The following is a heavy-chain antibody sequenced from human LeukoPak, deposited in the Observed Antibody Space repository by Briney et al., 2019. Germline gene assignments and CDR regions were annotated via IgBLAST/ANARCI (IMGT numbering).Heavy chain of an antibody. V-gene: IGHV3-23*01. CDR1: GFTFSSYA. D-gene: IGHD5-12*01. CDR2: ISGSGGST. Sequence: HPGGSLRLSCAASGFTFSSYAMSWVRQAPGKGLEWVSAISGSGGSTYYADSVKGRFTISRDNSKNTLYLQMNSLRAEDTTVYYCAKGSTSGYDLFDYWGQGTLVTVSS. CDR3: AKGSTSGYDLFDY. J-gene: IGHJ4*02.